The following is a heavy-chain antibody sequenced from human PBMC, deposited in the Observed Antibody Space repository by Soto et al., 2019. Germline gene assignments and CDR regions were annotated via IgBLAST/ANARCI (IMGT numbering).Heavy chain of an antibody. D-gene: IGHD2-2*01. CDR2: IIPMLTVT. V-gene: IGHV1-69*02. CDR1: GGTFKTYT. CDR3: SLGSCSAETLDV. J-gene: IGHJ3*01. Sequence: QVHLIQSGAEVKKPGSSVKVSCKAAGGTFKTYTLFWVRQAPGHGLEWMGRIIPMLTVTNSAQKFQGKLTLTADKSTGTAFMDLTSLRSDDTAVYYCSLGSCSAETLDVWGQGTMVTVSS.